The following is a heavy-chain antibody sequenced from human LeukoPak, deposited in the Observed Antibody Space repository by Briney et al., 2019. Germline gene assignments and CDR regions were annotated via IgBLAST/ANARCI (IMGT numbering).Heavy chain of an antibody. J-gene: IGHJ6*03. Sequence: PSETLSLTCTVSGGSISSYYWSWIRQPPGKGLEWIGYIYYSGSTNYNPSLKSRVTISVDTSKNQFSLNLSSVIAADTAVYYCVRAGDGYNFFYFMDVWGKGTTVTVSS. D-gene: IGHD5-24*01. V-gene: IGHV4-59*01. CDR1: GGSISSYY. CDR3: VRAGDGYNFFYFMDV. CDR2: IYYSGST.